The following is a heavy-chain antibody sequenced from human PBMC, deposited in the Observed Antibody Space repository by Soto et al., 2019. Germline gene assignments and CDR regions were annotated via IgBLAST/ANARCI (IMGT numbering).Heavy chain of an antibody. CDR2: ISYDGSNK. CDR3: AKEREEFFDY. CDR1: GFTFSSYG. Sequence: QVQLVESGGGVVQPGRSLRLSCAASGFTFSSYGMHWVRQAPGKGLEWVAVISYDGSNKYYADSVKGRFTISRDNSKNTLYLQMNSLRAEDTAVYYCAKEREEFFDYWGQGTLVTVSS. D-gene: IGHD3-10*01. J-gene: IGHJ4*02. V-gene: IGHV3-30*18.